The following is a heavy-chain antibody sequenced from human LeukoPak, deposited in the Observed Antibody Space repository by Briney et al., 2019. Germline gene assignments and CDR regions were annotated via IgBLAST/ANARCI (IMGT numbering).Heavy chain of an antibody. J-gene: IGHJ5*02. V-gene: IGHV4-59*01. D-gene: IGHD3-10*01. CDR3: ARTYGSGSYYGYNWFDP. CDR2: IYYSGST. CDR1: GGSISSYY. Sequence: PSETLSLTCTVSGGSISSYYWSWIRQPPGKGLEWIGYIYYSGSTNYNPSLKSRVTISVDTSKNQFSLKLSSVTAADTAVYYCARTYGSGSYYGYNWFDPWGQGTLVTVSS.